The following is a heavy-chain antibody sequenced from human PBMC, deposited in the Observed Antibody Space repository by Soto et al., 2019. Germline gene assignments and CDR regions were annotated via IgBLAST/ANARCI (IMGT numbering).Heavy chain of an antibody. V-gene: IGHV2-5*02. D-gene: IGHD2-21*01. CDR1: GFSLSTSGVG. J-gene: IGHJ6*02. CDR2: IYWDDDK. Sequence: QITLKESGPTLVKPTQTLTLTCTFSGFSLSTSGVGVGWIRQPPGKALEWLALIYWDDDKRYSPSLQSRLTITKDTSKNQVVLTMTNMDPVDTATYYCAHRREAKPYYYYYYYGMDVWGRGTTVTVSS. CDR3: AHRREAKPYYYYYYYGMDV.